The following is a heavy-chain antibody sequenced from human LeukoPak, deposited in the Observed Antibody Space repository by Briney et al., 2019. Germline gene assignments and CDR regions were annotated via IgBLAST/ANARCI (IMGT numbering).Heavy chain of an antibody. J-gene: IGHJ6*02. V-gene: IGHV4-39*01. CDR1: GGSISSSSYY. CDR2: IYYSGST. Sequence: PSETLSLTCTVSGGSISSSSYYWGWIRQPPGKGLEWIGSIYYSGSTYYNPSLKSRAPISVDTSKNQFSVKLSSVTAAGTDVYYCARQVPEGITMVRGASYYGMDVWGQGTTVTVSS. D-gene: IGHD3-10*01. CDR3: ARQVPEGITMVRGASYYGMDV.